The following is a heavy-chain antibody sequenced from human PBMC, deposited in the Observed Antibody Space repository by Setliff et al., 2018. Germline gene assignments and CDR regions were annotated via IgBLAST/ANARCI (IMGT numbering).Heavy chain of an antibody. Sequence: GGSLRLSCAASGPTFSNFYMSWVRQAPGKGLEWVANIKQDGSEKYYVDSVKGRFTISRDNAKNSLYLQMNSLRAEDTAVYYCARGVPAADSYYDFWSGSPAAFDIWGQGTMVTVSS. J-gene: IGHJ3*02. V-gene: IGHV3-7*03. CDR2: IKQDGSEK. CDR3: ARGVPAADSYYDFWSGSPAAFDI. CDR1: GPTFSNFY. D-gene: IGHD3-3*01.